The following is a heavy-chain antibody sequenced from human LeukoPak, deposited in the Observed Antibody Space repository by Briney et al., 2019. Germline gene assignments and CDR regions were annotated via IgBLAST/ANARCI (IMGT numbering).Heavy chain of an antibody. D-gene: IGHD3-9*01. CDR3: AKDQGYDILTGSCFDY. CDR1: GFTFSRYW. V-gene: IGHV3-7*01. CDR2: IKEDGSDK. J-gene: IGHJ4*02. Sequence: QSGGSLRLSCAASGFTFSRYWMSWVRQAPGKGLEWVANIKEDGSDKYYVDSVKGRFTISRDNSKNSLYLQMNSLRAEDTAVYYCAKDQGYDILTGSCFDYWGQGTLVTVSS.